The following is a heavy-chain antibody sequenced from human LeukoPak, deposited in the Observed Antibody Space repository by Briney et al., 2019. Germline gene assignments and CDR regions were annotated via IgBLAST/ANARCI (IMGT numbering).Heavy chain of an antibody. CDR1: GYTFTGYY. CDR3: ARDRKYRVEMATITDY. Sequence: SSVKVSCKASGYTFTGYYMHWVRQAPGQGLEWMGWINPNSGGTNYAQKFQGRVTMTRDTSISTAYMELSRLRSDDTAVYYCARDRKYRVEMATITDYWGQGTLVTVSS. V-gene: IGHV1-2*02. J-gene: IGHJ4*02. D-gene: IGHD5-24*01. CDR2: INPNSGGT.